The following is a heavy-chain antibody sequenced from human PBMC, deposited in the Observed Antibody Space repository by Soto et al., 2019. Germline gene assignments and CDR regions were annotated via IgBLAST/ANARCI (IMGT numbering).Heavy chain of an antibody. V-gene: IGHV3-7*05. J-gene: IGHJ4*02. Sequence: EVQLVDSGGDLVQPGGSLRLSCAASGFTFSTHWMSWVRQAPGKGLEWVANIKEDGSESHYADSVKGRFTISRDNAKNSLYLQMNGLRVEDTALYYCAKDVRWGQGTLVTVSS. CDR1: GFTFSTHW. CDR3: AKDVR. CDR2: IKEDGSES.